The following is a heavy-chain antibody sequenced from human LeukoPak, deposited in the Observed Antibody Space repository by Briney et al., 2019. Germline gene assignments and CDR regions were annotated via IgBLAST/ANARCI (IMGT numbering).Heavy chain of an antibody. V-gene: IGHV3-64*01. CDR2: ISSNGGST. D-gene: IGHD2-15*01. Sequence: GGSLRLTCAGSGFTLSTYSMNWVRQAPGKGLEDVSAISSNGGSTYYANSVKGRFTISRDNSKNTLYLQMGSLRAEDMAVYYCASKGGGNRDSIGWYAFDIWGQGTMVTVSS. CDR3: ASKGGGNRDSIGWYAFDI. J-gene: IGHJ3*02. CDR1: GFTLSTYS.